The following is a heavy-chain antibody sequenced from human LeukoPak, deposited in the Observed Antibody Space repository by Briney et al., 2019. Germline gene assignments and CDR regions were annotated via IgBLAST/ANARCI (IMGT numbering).Heavy chain of an antibody. V-gene: IGHV1-69*13. CDR2: IIPIFGTA. CDR1: GYTFTSYG. CDR3: ARGGDYYDPDYYYYGMDV. Sequence: SVKVSCKASGYTFTSYGISWVRQAPGQGLEWMGGIIPIFGTANYAQKFQGRVTITADESTSTAYMELSSLRSEDTAVYYCARGGDYYDPDYYYYGMDVWGQGTTVTVSS. D-gene: IGHD3-3*01. J-gene: IGHJ6*02.